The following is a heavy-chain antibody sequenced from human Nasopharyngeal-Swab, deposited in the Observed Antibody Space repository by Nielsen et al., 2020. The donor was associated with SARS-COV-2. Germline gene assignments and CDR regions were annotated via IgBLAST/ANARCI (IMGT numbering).Heavy chain of an antibody. D-gene: IGHD3-10*01. V-gene: IGHV3-30-3*01. CDR2: ISYDGGNK. Sequence: WIRQPPGKGLEWVAVISYDGGNKYCADSVKGRFTISRDNSKNTLYLQMNSLRAEDTAVYYCARGPGDGMDVWGQGTTVTVSS. J-gene: IGHJ6*02. CDR3: ARGPGDGMDV.